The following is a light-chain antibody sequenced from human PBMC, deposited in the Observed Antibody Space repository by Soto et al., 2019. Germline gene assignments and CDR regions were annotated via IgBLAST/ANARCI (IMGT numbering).Light chain of an antibody. Sequence: SVVTQSPGTLSLSPGERATLSCRASQSVSSNYLAWYQQKPGQAPRLLIYGASTRATGIPDRFSGSGSGTDFTLTISRLEPEDSAVYYCQQYGSSPTWTFGQGTKVDIK. V-gene: IGKV3-20*01. J-gene: IGKJ1*01. CDR2: GAS. CDR1: QSVSSNY. CDR3: QQYGSSPTWT.